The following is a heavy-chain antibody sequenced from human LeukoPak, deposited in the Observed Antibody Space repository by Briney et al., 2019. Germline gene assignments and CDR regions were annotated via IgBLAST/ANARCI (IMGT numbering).Heavy chain of an antibody. D-gene: IGHD3-22*01. CDR3: ARASGSGYYFYLDY. V-gene: IGHV3-23*01. CDR2: IRPSGDNT. Sequence: GGSLRLSCAASGFTFSSYAMTWVRQAPGRGLEWVSSIRPSGDNTYYGDSVKGRFTISRDNAKNSLYLQMNTLRAEDTALYYCARASGSGYYFYLDYWGQGTLVTVSS. CDR1: GFTFSSYA. J-gene: IGHJ4*02.